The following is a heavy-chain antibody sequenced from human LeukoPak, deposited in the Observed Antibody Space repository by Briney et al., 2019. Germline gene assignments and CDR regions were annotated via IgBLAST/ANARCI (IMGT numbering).Heavy chain of an antibody. CDR2: INHSGST. V-gene: IGHV4-34*01. CDR3: ARGRVIWDFATTEKNAFDI. CDR1: GGSFSGYY. Sequence: SETLSLTCAVYGGSFSGYYWSWIRQPPGKGLEWIGEINHSGSTNYNPSLKSRVTISVDTSKNQFSLKLSPVTAADTAVYYCARGRVIWDFATTEKNAFDIWGQGTMVTVSS. D-gene: IGHD4-17*01. J-gene: IGHJ3*02.